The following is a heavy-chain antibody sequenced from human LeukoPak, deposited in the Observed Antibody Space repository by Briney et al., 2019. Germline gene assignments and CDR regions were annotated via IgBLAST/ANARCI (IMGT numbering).Heavy chain of an antibody. J-gene: IGHJ6*03. CDR3: ARGGDGYKGSYYYYYMDV. CDR2: IYYSGST. Sequence: SETLSLTCTVSGGSISSYYWSWIRQPPGKGLEWIGYIYYSGSTNYNPSLKKRVTISVDTSKNQFSLKLSSVTAADTAVYYCARGGDGYKGSYYYYYMDVWGKGTTVTVPS. D-gene: IGHD5-24*01. V-gene: IGHV4-59*01. CDR1: GGSISSYY.